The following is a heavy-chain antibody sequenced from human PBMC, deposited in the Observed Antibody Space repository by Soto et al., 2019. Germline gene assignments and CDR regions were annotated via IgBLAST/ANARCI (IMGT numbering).Heavy chain of an antibody. CDR3: AKAHEITVFGILISSPYDC. CDR1: GFIFSNYA. CDR2: ISGSGDGT. J-gene: IGHJ4*02. V-gene: IGHV3-23*01. Sequence: EVQLLESGGDLVQPGGSLRLSCAASGFIFSNYAMTWVRQSPGKGLEWVSAISGSGDGTYYADSVKGRFTISRDNSKNPKYLQMSSLRADDTAVYYCAKAHEITVFGILISSPYDCWGPGTLVTVSS. D-gene: IGHD3-3*01.